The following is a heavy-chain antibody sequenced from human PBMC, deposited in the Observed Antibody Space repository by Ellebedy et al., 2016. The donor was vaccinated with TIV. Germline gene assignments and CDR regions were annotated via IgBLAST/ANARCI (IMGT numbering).Heavy chain of an antibody. Sequence: SETLSLTXAVYGESFSGYYWSWIRQPPEKGLEWIGEINDSGITRYNPSLESRLTISIDTSRSQASLRLSSVTAADTAVYYCARSGGYCSSTNCHISYLDYWGQGNLVTVSS. CDR3: ARSGGYCSSTNCHISYLDY. D-gene: IGHD2-2*01. CDR2: INDSGIT. J-gene: IGHJ4*02. CDR1: GESFSGYY. V-gene: IGHV4-34*01.